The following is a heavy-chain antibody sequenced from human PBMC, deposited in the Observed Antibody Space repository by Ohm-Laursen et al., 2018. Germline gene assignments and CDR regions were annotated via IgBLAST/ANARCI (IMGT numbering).Heavy chain of an antibody. CDR1: GFTFSSYA. Sequence: LRLSCSASGFTFSSYAMSWVRQAPGKGLEWVSAISGSGGSTYYADSVKGRFTISRDNSKNTLYLQMNSLRAEDTAVYYCAKIPNYCTNGVCSLWYFDYWGQGTLVTVSS. J-gene: IGHJ4*02. CDR2: ISGSGGST. V-gene: IGHV3-23*01. D-gene: IGHD2-8*01. CDR3: AKIPNYCTNGVCSLWYFDY.